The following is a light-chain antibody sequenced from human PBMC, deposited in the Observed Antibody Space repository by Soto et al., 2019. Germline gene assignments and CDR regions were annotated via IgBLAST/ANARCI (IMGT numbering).Light chain of an antibody. Sequence: EIVLTQSPGTLSLSPGERATLSCRASQSVTSSYLAWYQQKPGQAPRLLISGASSRDTGIPDRFSGSGSGTDFTLTISRLEPEDFAVYYCQQYSTSRLTFGGGTKVEIK. J-gene: IGKJ4*01. CDR1: QSVTSSY. CDR2: GAS. V-gene: IGKV3-20*01. CDR3: QQYSTSRLT.